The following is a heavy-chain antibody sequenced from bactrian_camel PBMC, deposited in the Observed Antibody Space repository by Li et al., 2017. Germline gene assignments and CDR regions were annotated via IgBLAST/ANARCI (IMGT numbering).Heavy chain of an antibody. D-gene: IGHD6*01. Sequence: DVQLVESGGGSVQTGGSLRLSCAASGFIGSDKYMGWFRRAPGKEREGVAAISIGGGNTYYADSVKGRFTISQDNAKLTVYLQTNSLKPEDTAMYYCAADLGRGWSTWCGLGEDDYNTWGQGTQVTVS. CDR2: ISIGGGNT. CDR3: AADLGRGWSTWCGLGEDDYNT. J-gene: IGHJ6*01. CDR1: GFIGSDKY. V-gene: IGHV3S40*01.